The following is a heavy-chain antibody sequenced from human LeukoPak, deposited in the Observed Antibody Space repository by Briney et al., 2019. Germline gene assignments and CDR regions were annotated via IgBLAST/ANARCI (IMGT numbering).Heavy chain of an antibody. V-gene: IGHV3-30-3*01. CDR1: GFTFSSYA. Sequence: GGSLRLSCAASGFTFSSYAMHWVRQAPGKGLEWVAVISYDGSNKYYADSVKGRFTISRDNSKNTLYLQMNSLRAEDTAVYYCAREGGDPHAFDIWGQGTMVTVSS. CDR2: ISYDGSNK. D-gene: IGHD3-16*01. J-gene: IGHJ3*02. CDR3: AREGGDPHAFDI.